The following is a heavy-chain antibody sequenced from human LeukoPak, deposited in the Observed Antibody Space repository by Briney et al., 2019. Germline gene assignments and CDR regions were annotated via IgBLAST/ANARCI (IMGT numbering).Heavy chain of an antibody. J-gene: IGHJ4*02. Sequence: GGSLRLSCEASGFIVSTKYMAWVRQAPGKGLEWVSVIYTGGDTYYADSVKGRFSVSRDMSKNTINLQMNSLRAEDTAVYYCASLTGYFDYWGQGTLVTVSS. CDR1: GFIVSTKY. CDR3: ASLTGYFDY. V-gene: IGHV3-53*01. CDR2: IYTGGDT.